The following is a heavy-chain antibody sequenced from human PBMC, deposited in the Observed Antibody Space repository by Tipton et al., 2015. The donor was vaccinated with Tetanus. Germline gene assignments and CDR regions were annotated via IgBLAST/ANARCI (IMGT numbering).Heavy chain of an antibody. D-gene: IGHD1-26*01. J-gene: IGHJ4*02. V-gene: IGHV4-31*03. CDR3: ARDQARGARGWNYFDY. CDR2: IYNGGST. CDR1: GGSVGTGGNY. Sequence: TLSLTCTVSGGSVGTGGNYWSWLRQLPGKGLEWIGNIYNGGSTNYNPSLRGRLSTSVDTSKNQFSLKLNSVTAADTAVYYCARDQARGARGWNYFDYWGQGTLVTVSS.